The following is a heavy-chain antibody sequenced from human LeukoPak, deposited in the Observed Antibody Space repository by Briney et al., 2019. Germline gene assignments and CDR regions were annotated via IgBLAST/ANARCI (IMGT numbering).Heavy chain of an antibody. CDR2: IKAKSHGGTI. V-gene: IGHV3-15*01. CDR3: TTDGVGVEGATYDN. D-gene: IGHD1-26*01. Sequence: GGSLRLSCTASEFPFVDYAMSWFRQAPGKGLEWVGRIKAKSHGGTIEYAAPVKGRFTISRDDSKNTLYLQMNSLKTEDTAVYYCTTDGVGVEGATYDNWGQGTLVSVSS. CDR1: EFPFVDYA. J-gene: IGHJ4*02.